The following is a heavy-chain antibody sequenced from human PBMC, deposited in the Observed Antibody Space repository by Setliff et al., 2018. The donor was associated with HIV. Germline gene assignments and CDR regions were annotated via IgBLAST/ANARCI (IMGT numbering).Heavy chain of an antibody. Sequence: PGGSLRLSCVASGFTFGPFWMHWVRQAPGKGLEWVSYINSDGSIITYGESVKGRFTISRDNAKNTLYLQMNSLRAEDTAVYYCAREVLRGGDDAFGLWGRGTVVTVSS. CDR1: GFTFGPFW. CDR2: INSDGSII. V-gene: IGHV3-74*01. D-gene: IGHD3-10*01. CDR3: AREVLRGGDDAFGL. J-gene: IGHJ3*01.